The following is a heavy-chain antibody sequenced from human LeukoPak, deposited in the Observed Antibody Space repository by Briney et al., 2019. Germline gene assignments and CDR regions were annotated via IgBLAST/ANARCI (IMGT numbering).Heavy chain of an antibody. V-gene: IGHV1-18*01. D-gene: IGHD3-10*01. J-gene: IGHJ5*02. CDR1: GYIFSSYG. CDR2: ISGYTGNT. Sequence: GASVKVSCKASGYIFSSYGISWVRQAPGQGLEWMGWISGYTGNTNYAQNLQGRVTMTTDTSTSTAYMELRSLRSDDTALYYCARSSWFGGRSEWRWFDPWGQGTLVTVSS. CDR3: ARSSWFGGRSEWRWFDP.